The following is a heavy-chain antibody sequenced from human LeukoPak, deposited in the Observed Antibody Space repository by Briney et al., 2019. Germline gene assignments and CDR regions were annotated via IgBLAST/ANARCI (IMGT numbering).Heavy chain of an antibody. CDR2: IYSCGST. V-gene: IGHV3-66*03. Sequence: GGSLRLSCAASGFTVSSNYMSWVRQAPGKGLEWVSVIYSCGSTYYADSVKGRFTISRDNSKNTLYLQMNSLRAEDTAVYYCAGHPGTSILWWRLLPSERDCYYFDYWGQGTLVTVSS. CDR1: GFTVSSNY. D-gene: IGHD2-21*01. J-gene: IGHJ4*02. CDR3: AGHPGTSILWWRLLPSERDCYYFDY.